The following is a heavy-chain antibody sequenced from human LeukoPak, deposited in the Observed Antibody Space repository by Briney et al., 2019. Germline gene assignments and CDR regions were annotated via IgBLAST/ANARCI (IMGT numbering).Heavy chain of an antibody. D-gene: IGHD2-15*01. CDR2: TYYRSRWYN. CDR3: AREACLSGRCSGGVDV. Sequence: SQTLSLTCAISGDSVSSNSVAWNWIRQSRSRGLEWLVRTYYRSRWYNDYAVSVKSRMTITPDTSKNQFSLQLNSVTPEDTAIYYCAREACLSGRCSGGVDVWGQGTTVTVSS. V-gene: IGHV6-1*01. CDR1: GDSVSSNSVA. J-gene: IGHJ6*02.